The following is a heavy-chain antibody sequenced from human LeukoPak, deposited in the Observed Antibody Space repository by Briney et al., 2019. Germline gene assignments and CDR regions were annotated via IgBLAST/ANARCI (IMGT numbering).Heavy chain of an antibody. Sequence: GGSLRLSCVASEFTFSNYGMHWVRQAPGKGLEWVALIRSDGSNEYYEDSVKGRFTISRDNSKNILYLQMNSLRAEDTAVYYCARARGTYSSALDSWGQGSLVTVSS. CDR2: IRSDGSNE. CDR1: EFTFSNYG. V-gene: IGHV3-30*02. J-gene: IGHJ5*01. CDR3: ARARGTYSSALDS. D-gene: IGHD2-15*01.